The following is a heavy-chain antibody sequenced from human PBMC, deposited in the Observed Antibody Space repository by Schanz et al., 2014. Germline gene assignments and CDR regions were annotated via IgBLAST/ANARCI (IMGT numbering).Heavy chain of an antibody. Sequence: QVQLVQSGGEVKTPGASVKVSCKASGYTFTRSGISWVRQAPGQGLEWMGWIGGSDGNTNFAQKFQGRVTMTTDTSTSTVYMELRSLTSDDSAVYYCARDLSYGSGSYGYWGQGTLVTVSS. CDR2: IGGSDGNT. V-gene: IGHV1-18*01. CDR3: ARDLSYGSGSYGY. D-gene: IGHD3-10*01. J-gene: IGHJ4*02. CDR1: GYTFTRSG.